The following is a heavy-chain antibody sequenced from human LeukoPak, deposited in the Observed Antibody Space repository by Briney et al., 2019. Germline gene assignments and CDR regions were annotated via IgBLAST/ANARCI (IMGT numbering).Heavy chain of an antibody. CDR2: IRSKAYGGTT. CDR1: GFTFGDYA. J-gene: IGHJ4*02. CDR3: TRDPSIAVAGPVGYFDY. D-gene: IGHD6-19*01. Sequence: GGSLRLSCTASGFTFGDYAMSWVRQAPGKGLEWVGFIRSKAYGGTTEYAASVKGRFTISRDDSKSIAYLQMNSLKTEDTAVYYCTRDPSIAVAGPVGYFDYWGQGTLVTVSS. V-gene: IGHV3-49*04.